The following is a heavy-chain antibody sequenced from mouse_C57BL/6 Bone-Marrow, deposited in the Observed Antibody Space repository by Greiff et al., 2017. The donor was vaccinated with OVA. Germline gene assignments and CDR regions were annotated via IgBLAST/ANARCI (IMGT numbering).Heavy chain of an antibody. Sequence: EVKLVESGGGLVKPGGSLQLSCAASGFTFSSYAMSWVRQTPEKRLEWVATISDGGSYTYYPDNVKGRFTISRDNAKNNLYLQMSHLKSEDTAMYYCARNGANWDVDWYFDVWGTGTTVTVSS. CDR3: ARNGANWDVDWYFDV. D-gene: IGHD4-1*01. V-gene: IGHV5-4*03. J-gene: IGHJ1*03. CDR2: ISDGGSYT. CDR1: GFTFSSYA.